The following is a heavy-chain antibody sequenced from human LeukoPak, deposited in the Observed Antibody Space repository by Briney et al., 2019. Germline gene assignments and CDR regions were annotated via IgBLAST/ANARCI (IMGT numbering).Heavy chain of an antibody. D-gene: IGHD7-27*01. Sequence: GGSLRLSCAASEFTFNSYWMHWARQAPGKGLVWVSRINTDGRSTSYADSVKGRFTISRDNAKNTLYLQMNSLRAGDTAVYYCAKDTLYTGGQRIFDIWGQGTMVTVSS. J-gene: IGHJ3*02. CDR2: INTDGRST. CDR1: EFTFNSYW. V-gene: IGHV3-74*01. CDR3: AKDTLYTGGQRIFDI.